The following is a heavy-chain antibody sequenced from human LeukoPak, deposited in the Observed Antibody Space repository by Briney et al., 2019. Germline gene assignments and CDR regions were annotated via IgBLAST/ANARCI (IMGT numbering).Heavy chain of an antibody. V-gene: IGHV4-39*07. CDR3: ARGSGTWYKGYFDY. CDR2: IYYSGST. J-gene: IGHJ4*02. Sequence: SETLSLTCTVSGGSISSSSYYWGWIRQPPGKGLEWIGSIYYSGSTYYNPSLKSRVTISVDTSKSQISLHLSSVTAADTAVYYCARGSGTWYKGYFDYWGQGALVTVSS. CDR1: GGSISSSSYY. D-gene: IGHD6-13*01.